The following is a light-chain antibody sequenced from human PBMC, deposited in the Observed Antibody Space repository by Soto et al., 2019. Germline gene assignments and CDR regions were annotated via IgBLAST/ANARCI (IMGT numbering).Light chain of an antibody. J-gene: IGKJ5*01. CDR2: DAS. CDR3: QQYHTSSIT. Sequence: QLTKSPTSLSAYVGDRVPITCRASQGIRNDLAWYQQQPGKAPTLLIYDASTLERGVPSRFSGTGSGTEFTLSIDSLQPDDFATYYCQQYHTSSITFGQGTLLEIK. V-gene: IGKV1-13*02. CDR1: QGIRND.